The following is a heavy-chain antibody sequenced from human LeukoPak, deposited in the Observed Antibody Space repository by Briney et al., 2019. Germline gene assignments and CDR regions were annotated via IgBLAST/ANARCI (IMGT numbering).Heavy chain of an antibody. J-gene: IGHJ3*02. D-gene: IGHD2-15*01. CDR3: AKVRGSGQKLDAFDI. Sequence: GRSLRLSCAASGFTFDDYAMHWVRQAPGKGLEWVSGISWNSGSIGYADSVKGRFTISRDNAKNSLYLQMNRLRAEDTALYYCAKVRGSGQKLDAFDIWGQGTMVTVSS. V-gene: IGHV3-9*01. CDR2: ISWNSGSI. CDR1: GFTFDDYA.